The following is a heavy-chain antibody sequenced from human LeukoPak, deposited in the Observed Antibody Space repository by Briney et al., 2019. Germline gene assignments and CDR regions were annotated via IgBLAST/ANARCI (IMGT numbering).Heavy chain of an antibody. CDR2: ISSRSSYI. J-gene: IGHJ6*02. Sequence: GGSLRLSCAASGFTFNDYTLTWVRQAPGKGLDWVSSISSRSSYIFYADSVKGRFTISRDNAKNSLYLQMNSLRAEDTAVYYCARDYNYDFWSGYYGAERYGMDVWGQGTTVTVSS. CDR1: GFTFNDYT. CDR3: ARDYNYDFWSGYYGAERYGMDV. D-gene: IGHD3-3*01. V-gene: IGHV3-21*01.